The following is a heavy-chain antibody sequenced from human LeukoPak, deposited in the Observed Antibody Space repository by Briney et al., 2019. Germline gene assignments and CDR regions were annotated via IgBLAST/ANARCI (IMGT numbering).Heavy chain of an antibody. CDR2: IVPIFGTA. Sequence: SVKVSCKASGGTFSNYAISWVRQAPGQGLEWMGGIVPIFGTANYAQKFQGRVTITADESTSTAYMELSSLRSEDTAVYYCARNRSPRRYYDSSVGDAFDIWGQGTMVTVSS. CDR1: GGTFSNYA. J-gene: IGHJ3*02. V-gene: IGHV1-69*13. CDR3: ARNRSPRRYYDSSVGDAFDI. D-gene: IGHD3-22*01.